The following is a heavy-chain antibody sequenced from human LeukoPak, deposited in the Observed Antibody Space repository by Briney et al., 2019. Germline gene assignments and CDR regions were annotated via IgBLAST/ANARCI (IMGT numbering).Heavy chain of an antibody. CDR1: GFTFSSYA. V-gene: IGHV3-21*01. CDR3: ARGGFCSGGSCPVDYYYYMDV. CDR2: ISGSSSYI. J-gene: IGHJ6*03. Sequence: GGSLRLSCAASGFTFSSYAMNWVRQAPGKGLEWVSSISGSSSYIDYADSVKGRFTISRDNAKNTLYLQLNSLRAEDTAVYYCARGGFCSGGSCPVDYYYYMDVWGKGTTVTVSS. D-gene: IGHD2-15*01.